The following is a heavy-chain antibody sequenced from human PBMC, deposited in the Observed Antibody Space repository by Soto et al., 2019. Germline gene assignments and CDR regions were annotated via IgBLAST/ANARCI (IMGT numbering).Heavy chain of an antibody. CDR1: GGSISSSSYY. CDR2: IYYSGST. V-gene: IGHV4-39*01. J-gene: IGHJ4*02. Sequence: PSETLSLTCTVSGGSISSSSYYWGWIRQPPGKGLEWIGSIYYSGSTYYNPSLKSRVTISVDTSKNQFSLKLSSVTAADTAVYYCARHVRNQYSKMYYDILTGYLVDYWGQGTLVTVSS. CDR3: ARHVRNQYSKMYYDILTGYLVDY. D-gene: IGHD3-9*01.